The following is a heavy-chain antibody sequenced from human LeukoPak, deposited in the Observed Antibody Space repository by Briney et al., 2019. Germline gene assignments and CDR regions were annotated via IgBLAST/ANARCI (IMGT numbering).Heavy chain of an antibody. D-gene: IGHD3-3*01. CDR3: VRAYRAIFGVVTNTFDY. J-gene: IGHJ4*02. CDR2: INPNSGGT. CDR1: GYTFTGYY. Sequence: GASVKVSCKASGYTFTGYYMHWVRQAPGQGLEWMGWINPNSGGTNYAQKFQGRVTMTRDTSISTAYMELSSLRSEDTAVYYCVRAYRAIFGVVTNTFDYWGQGTLVTVSS. V-gene: IGHV1-2*02.